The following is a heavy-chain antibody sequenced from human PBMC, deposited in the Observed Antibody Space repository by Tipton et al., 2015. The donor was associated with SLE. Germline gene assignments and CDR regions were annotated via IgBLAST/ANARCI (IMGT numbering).Heavy chain of an antibody. J-gene: IGHJ4*02. D-gene: IGHD3-3*01. V-gene: IGHV3-9*01. CDR1: GFIFDNHA. CDR2: VSWNSGSI. CDR3: ARVFRYDVWDHSREFGYFDS. Sequence: SLRLSCAASGFIFDNHAMHWVRQVPGKGLEWVSGVSWNSGSIGYAESVRGRFVISRDNAKNSLYLQLNNLRGADTALYYCARVFRYDVWDHSREFGYFDSWGQGTLVSVSS.